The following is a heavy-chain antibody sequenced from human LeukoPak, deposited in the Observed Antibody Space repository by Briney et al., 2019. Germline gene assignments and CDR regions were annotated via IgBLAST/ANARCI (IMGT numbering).Heavy chain of an antibody. CDR3: ARGGSYAFDI. CDR2: TYYRSKWYN. Sequence: PSQTLSLTCAISGDSVSSTSAGWNWIRQSPSRGLEWLGRTYYRSKWYNEYAVSVKSRITVNPDTSNNRFSLQLNSVTPEDTAVYYCARGGSYAFDIWGQGTMVTVSS. J-gene: IGHJ3*02. CDR1: GDSVSSTSAG. V-gene: IGHV6-1*01.